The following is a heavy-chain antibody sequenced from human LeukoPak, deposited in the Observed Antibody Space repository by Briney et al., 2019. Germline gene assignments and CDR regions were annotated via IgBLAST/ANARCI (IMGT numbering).Heavy chain of an antibody. CDR2: IKTDGSRT. V-gene: IGHV3-74*01. D-gene: IGHD2-15*01. CDR3: ARKAYCSGGTCSHYYYVDV. J-gene: IGHJ6*03. CDR1: GFTFSNYW. Sequence: PGGSLRLSCVASGFTFSNYWMHWVRQAPGKGLVWVSRIKTDGSRTNYADSVKGRFTISRDNSKNTLYLQMNSLRAEDTAVYYCARKAYCSGGTCSHYYYVDVWGKGTTVTISS.